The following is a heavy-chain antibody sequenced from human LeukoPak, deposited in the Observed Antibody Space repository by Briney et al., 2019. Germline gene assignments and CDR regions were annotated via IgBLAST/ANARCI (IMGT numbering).Heavy chain of an antibody. CDR2: INPNSGGT. CDR1: GYTFIGYY. D-gene: IGHD2-2*01. Sequence: GASVKVSCKASGYTFIGYYIHWVRQAPGQGLEWMGWINPNSGGTNYAQKFQGRVTMTRDTSISTAYMELSRLRSDDTAVYYCARDEGYCSSTSCYYFDYWGQGTLVTVSS. J-gene: IGHJ4*02. V-gene: IGHV1-2*02. CDR3: ARDEGYCSSTSCYYFDY.